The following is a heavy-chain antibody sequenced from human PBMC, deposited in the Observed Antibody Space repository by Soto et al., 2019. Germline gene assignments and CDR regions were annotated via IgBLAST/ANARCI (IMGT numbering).Heavy chain of an antibody. J-gene: IGHJ6*03. V-gene: IGHV4-34*01. CDR1: GGSFSCYY. Sequence: SETLSLTCAVYGGSFSCYYWSWIRQPPGKGLEWIGEINHSGSTNYNPSHKSRVTISVVTSKNQFSLTLSSVTAADTAVYYCARGIGYCSGGSCYPPRYYYYYMDVWGKGTTVTVSS. D-gene: IGHD2-15*01. CDR2: INHSGST. CDR3: ARGIGYCSGGSCYPPRYYYYYMDV.